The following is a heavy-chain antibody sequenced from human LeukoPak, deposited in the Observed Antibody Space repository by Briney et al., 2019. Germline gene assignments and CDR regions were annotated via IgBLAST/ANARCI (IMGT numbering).Heavy chain of an antibody. V-gene: IGHV1-2*02. J-gene: IGHJ5*02. D-gene: IGHD7-27*01. CDR1: GYTFTGYY. Sequence: ASVKVSCKASGYTFTGYYMHWVRQAPGQGLEWMGWTNPNSGGTNYAQKFQGRVTMTRDTSISTAYMELSRLRSDDTAVYYCARDRGNWGDNWFDPWGQGTLVTVSS. CDR2: TNPNSGGT. CDR3: ARDRGNWGDNWFDP.